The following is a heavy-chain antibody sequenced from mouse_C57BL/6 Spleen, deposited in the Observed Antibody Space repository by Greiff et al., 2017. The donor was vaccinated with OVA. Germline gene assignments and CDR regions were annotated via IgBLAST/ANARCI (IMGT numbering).Heavy chain of an antibody. CDR1: GYTFTSYW. J-gene: IGHJ3*01. CDR2: IHPNSGSN. Sequence: VQLQQPGAELVKPGASVKLSCKASGYTFTSYWMHWVKQRPGQGLEWIGMIHPNSGSNNYNEKFKSKATLNVDKSSSTAYMQLSSLTSEDSAVYFCARALLSEGFAYWGQGTLVTVSA. D-gene: IGHD2-10*01. V-gene: IGHV1-64*01. CDR3: ARALLSEGFAY.